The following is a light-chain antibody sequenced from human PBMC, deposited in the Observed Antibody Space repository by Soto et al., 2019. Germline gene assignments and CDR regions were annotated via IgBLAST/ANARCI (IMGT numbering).Light chain of an antibody. J-gene: IGKJ1*01. Sequence: DIQMTQSPSSLSASVGDRVTITCRASQSIRSYLNWYQQERGKAPKLLIYAASSLQSGVPSRFSGSGSGTDFTLTITSLQHEHFATYYCQQSYTIPRTFRQGT. V-gene: IGKV1-39*01. CDR3: QQSYTIPRT. CDR1: QSIRSY. CDR2: AAS.